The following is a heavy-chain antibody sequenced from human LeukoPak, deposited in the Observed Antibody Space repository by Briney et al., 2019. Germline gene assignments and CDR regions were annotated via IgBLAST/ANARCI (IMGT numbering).Heavy chain of an antibody. J-gene: IGHJ3*02. D-gene: IGHD3-22*01. CDR1: GFTFSSYW. Sequence: PGGSLRLSCAASGFTFSSYWMHWVRQAPGKGPVWVSRINSDGSTTNYADSVKGRFTISRDNDKNTLYLQMNSLRVEDTAVYYCAGVIYYTSDAFDIWGQGTMVTVSS. CDR2: INSDGSTT. CDR3: AGVIYYTSDAFDI. V-gene: IGHV3-74*01.